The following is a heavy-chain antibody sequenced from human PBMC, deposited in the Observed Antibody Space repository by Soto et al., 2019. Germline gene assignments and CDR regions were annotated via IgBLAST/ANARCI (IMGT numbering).Heavy chain of an antibody. J-gene: IGHJ5*02. CDR3: ARVGGITGLAP. D-gene: IGHD3-16*01. Sequence: SLTLSLTCTVSDGYISSGGYYRSWIRQHPGKGLEWIGYIYYSGSTYYNPSLKSRVTISVDTSKNQFSLKLSSVTAADTSVYYCARVGGITGLAPWGKGTLVTVSS. CDR2: IYYSGST. CDR1: DGYISSGGYY. V-gene: IGHV4-31*03.